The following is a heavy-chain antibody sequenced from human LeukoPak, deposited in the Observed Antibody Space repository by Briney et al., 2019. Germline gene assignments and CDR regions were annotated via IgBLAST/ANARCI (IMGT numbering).Heavy chain of an antibody. CDR1: GFTFSSYA. D-gene: IGHD3-3*01. J-gene: IGHJ4*02. V-gene: IGHV3-23*01. CDR2: ISGSGGST. CDR3: AKGDDFWSGYYVY. Sequence: AGGSLRLSCAASGFTFSSYAMSWVRQAPGKGLEWVSAISGSGGSTYYADSVKGRFTISRDNSKNTLYLQMNSLRAEDTAVYYCAKGDDFWSGYYVYWGQGTLVTVSS.